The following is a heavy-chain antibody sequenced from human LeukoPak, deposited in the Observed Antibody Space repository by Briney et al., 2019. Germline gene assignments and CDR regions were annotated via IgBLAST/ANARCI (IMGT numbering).Heavy chain of an antibody. J-gene: IGHJ4*02. D-gene: IGHD6-13*01. V-gene: IGHV3-9*01. Sequence: GGSLRLSCAASGFTFDDYAMHWVRQAPGKGLEWVSGISWNSGSIGYADSVKGRFTISRDNAKNSLYLQMNSLRAEDTAVYYCARERTRGSSLVIRRGECDYWGQGTLVTVSS. CDR2: ISWNSGSI. CDR1: GFTFDDYA. CDR3: ARERTRGSSLVIRRGECDY.